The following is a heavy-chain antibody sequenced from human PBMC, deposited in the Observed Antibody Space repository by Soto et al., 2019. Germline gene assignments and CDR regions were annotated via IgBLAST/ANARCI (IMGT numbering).Heavy chain of an antibody. CDR1: GCSLSSGGYY. D-gene: IGHD3-9*01. CDR2: IYYSGST. V-gene: IGHV4-31*03. CDR3: AREGILTGSGAFDV. J-gene: IGHJ3*01. Sequence: SETLSLTRPVSGCSLSSGGYYWSWVRQHPWKGLEWIGYIYYSGSTYYNPSLKSRVTISVDTSKNQFSLKLSSVTAADTAVYYCAREGILTGSGAFDVWGQGTMVTVSS.